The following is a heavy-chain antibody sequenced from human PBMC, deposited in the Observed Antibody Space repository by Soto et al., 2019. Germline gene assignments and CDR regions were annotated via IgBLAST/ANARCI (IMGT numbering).Heavy chain of an antibody. V-gene: IGHV4-39*01. CDR2: FFIGGNT. Sequence: SETLSLTCTVSGGSISSSTYYWGWMRQPPGKGLEWIASFFIGGNTYYNPSLKSRVTISVDTSKNQFSLKLSSVTAADKAVYYCAKLIWYVASWAQGPLVPVS. CDR1: GGSISSSTYY. D-gene: IGHD6-13*01. CDR3: AKLIWYVAS. J-gene: IGHJ5*02.